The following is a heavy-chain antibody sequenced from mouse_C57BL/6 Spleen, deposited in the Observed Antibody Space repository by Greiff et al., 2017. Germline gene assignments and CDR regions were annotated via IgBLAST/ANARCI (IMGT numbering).Heavy chain of an antibody. CDR3: AREKHGAYYFDY. J-gene: IGHJ2*01. V-gene: IGHV1-50*01. CDR2: IDPSDSYT. Sequence: QVQLQQPGAELVKPGASVKLSCKASGYTFTSYWMQWVKQRPGQGLEWIGKIDPSDSYTNYNQKFKGKATLTVDTSSSTAYMQLSSLTSEDAAFYYCAREKHGAYYFDYWGQGTTVTVSS. CDR1: GYTFTSYW.